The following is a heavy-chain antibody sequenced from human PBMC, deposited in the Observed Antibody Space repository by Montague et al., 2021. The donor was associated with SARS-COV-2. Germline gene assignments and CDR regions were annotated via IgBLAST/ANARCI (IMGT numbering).Heavy chain of an antibody. V-gene: IGHV4-31*03. J-gene: IGHJ1*01. Sequence: TLSLTCTVSGASISSGLYYWNWIRQPPGKGLEWIGHIYYSVSTNYNPSLKSRVTISVDTSKNQISLKLSSLTAADTAVYYCARDGELVDWGQGIMVIVSS. D-gene: IGHD1-7*01. CDR2: IYYSVST. CDR1: GASISSGLYY. CDR3: ARDGELVD.